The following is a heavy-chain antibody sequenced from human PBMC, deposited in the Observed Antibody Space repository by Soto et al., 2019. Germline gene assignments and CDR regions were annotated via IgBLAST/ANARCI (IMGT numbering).Heavy chain of an antibody. CDR1: GFSLSTSGVG. J-gene: IGHJ3*02. Sequence: SGPTLVNPTQTLTLTCTFSGFSLSTSGVGVGWIRQPPGKALEWLALIYWNDDKRYSPSLKSRLTITKDTSKNQVVLTMTNMDPVYTATYYCAHIPNYYDSSGYYAFDIWGQGTMVTVSS. D-gene: IGHD3-22*01. V-gene: IGHV2-5*01. CDR2: IYWNDDK. CDR3: AHIPNYYDSSGYYAFDI.